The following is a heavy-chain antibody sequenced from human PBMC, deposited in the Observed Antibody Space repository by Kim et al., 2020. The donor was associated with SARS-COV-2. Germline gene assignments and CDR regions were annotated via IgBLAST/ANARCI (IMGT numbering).Heavy chain of an antibody. Sequence: SLRLSCAASGFTFDDYAMHWVRQAPGKGLEWVSVISWNSGSIGYADSVKGRFTISRDNAKNSLYLQMNSLRAEDTALYYCAKDPGYSYGLYYIDYWGQGTLVTVSS. J-gene: IGHJ4*02. V-gene: IGHV3-9*01. CDR2: ISWNSGSI. CDR1: GFTFDDYA. D-gene: IGHD5-18*01. CDR3: AKDPGYSYGLYYIDY.